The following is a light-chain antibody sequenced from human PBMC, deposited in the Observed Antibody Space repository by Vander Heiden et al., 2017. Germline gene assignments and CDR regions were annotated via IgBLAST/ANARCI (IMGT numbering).Light chain of an antibody. Sequence: QPALTQPASVSGSPGQPITISCTGTSSDVGGYHYVSWYQQHPGKAPKLMIYAVSNRPSGVSNRFSGSKSGNTASLTISGLQAEDEADYYCSSYTSSSTVVFGGGTKLTVL. CDR3: SSYTSSSTVV. V-gene: IGLV2-14*01. J-gene: IGLJ2*01. CDR2: AVS. CDR1: SSDVGGYHY.